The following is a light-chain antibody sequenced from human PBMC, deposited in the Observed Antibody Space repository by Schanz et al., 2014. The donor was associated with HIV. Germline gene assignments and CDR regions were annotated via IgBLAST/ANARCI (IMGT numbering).Light chain of an antibody. J-gene: IGKJ4*01. CDR2: GAF. CDR3: QYFGNSGGT. V-gene: IGKV3-20*01. CDR1: QTVKSNF. Sequence: EIGLTQSPGTLSLSPGEGGTLSCRASQTVKSNFIGWYQQKPGQAPRLLIYGAFSRATGIPDRFSGSGSGTDFTLTISSLEPEDFAVYYCQYFGNSGGTFGGGTKVEIK.